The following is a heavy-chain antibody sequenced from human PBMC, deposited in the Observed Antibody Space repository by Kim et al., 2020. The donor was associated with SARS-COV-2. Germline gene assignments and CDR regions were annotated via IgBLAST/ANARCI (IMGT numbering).Heavy chain of an antibody. J-gene: IGHJ5*02. CDR1: GGSISSYY. D-gene: IGHD3-10*01. CDR2: IYYSGST. CDR3: ARAGSYHLLNWFDP. V-gene: IGHV4-59*13. Sequence: SETLSLTCTVSGGSISSYYWSWIRQPPGKGLEWIGYIYYSGSTNYNPSLKSRVTISVDTSKNQFSLKLSSVTAADTAVYYCARAGSYHLLNWFDPWGQGTLVTVSS.